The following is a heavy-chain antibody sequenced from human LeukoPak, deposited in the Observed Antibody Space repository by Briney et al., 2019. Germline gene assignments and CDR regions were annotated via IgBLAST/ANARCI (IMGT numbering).Heavy chain of an antibody. D-gene: IGHD2-21*02. CDR2: IYYSGST. CDR3: ARGKGGVVVTAFDY. V-gene: IGHV4-39*07. J-gene: IGHJ4*02. Sequence: SETLSLTCTVSGGSISSYYWGWIRQPPGKGLEWIGSIYYSGSTYYNPSLKSRVTISVDTSKNQFSLKLSSVTAADTAVYYCARGKGGVVVTAFDYWGQGTLVTVSS. CDR1: GGSISSYY.